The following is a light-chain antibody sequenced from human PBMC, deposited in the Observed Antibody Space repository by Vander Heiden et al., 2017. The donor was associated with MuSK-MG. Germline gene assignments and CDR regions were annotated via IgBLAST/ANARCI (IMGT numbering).Light chain of an antibody. J-gene: IGKJ1*01. Sequence: DIQMTQSPSSLSASVGDRVTITCRARQSIDRYFVWYQTKPGTSPKLLISGASSFQSGVPSRFSGSGFGSDFTLPISGLQVEDFATYYCQQSHNSPRTFGQGTKVEIK. V-gene: IGKV1-39*01. CDR2: GAS. CDR3: QQSHNSPRT. CDR1: QSIDRY.